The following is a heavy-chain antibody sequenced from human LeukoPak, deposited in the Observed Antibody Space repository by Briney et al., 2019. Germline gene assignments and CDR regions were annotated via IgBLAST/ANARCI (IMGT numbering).Heavy chain of an antibody. D-gene: IGHD3-16*01. J-gene: IGHJ5*02. CDR1: GFTVSSNY. CDR3: ARYSFVGCFDP. V-gene: IGHV3-48*04. CDR2: ISSSSSTI. Sequence: GGSLRLSCAASGFTVSSNYMSWVRQAPGKGLEWVSYISSSSSTIYYADSVKGRFTISRDNAKNSLYLQMNSLRAEDTAVYYCARYSFVGCFDPWGQGTLVTVSS.